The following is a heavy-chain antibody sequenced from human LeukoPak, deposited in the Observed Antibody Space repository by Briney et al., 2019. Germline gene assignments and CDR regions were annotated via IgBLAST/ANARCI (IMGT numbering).Heavy chain of an antibody. CDR2: IWYDARKK. CDR3: AKEIAAAANWFDP. CDR1: GFTFSSYG. Sequence: GRSLRLSCAASGFTFSSYGMHWVRQAPGKGLEGVAVIWYDARKKYYADCRQGRVTISRDNSKSMLCLQMNGLIAEDTAVYYCAKEIAAAANWFDPWGQGTLVTVSS. V-gene: IGHV3-33*06. J-gene: IGHJ5*02. D-gene: IGHD6-13*01.